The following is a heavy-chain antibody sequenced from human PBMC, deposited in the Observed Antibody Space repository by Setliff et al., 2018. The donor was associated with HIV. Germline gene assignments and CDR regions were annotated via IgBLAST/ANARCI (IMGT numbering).Heavy chain of an antibody. J-gene: IGHJ3*01. D-gene: IGHD4-17*01. CDR2: IYFTGSS. CDR3: ARVQMAYAAFDV. V-gene: IGHV4-59*01. Sequence: SETLSLTCTVSGGSISTYYWSWIRQPPGKGLEWIGSIYFTGSSDNNPSLRSRVTLSVDTSKHQFSLKLSSVTAADTAVYYCARVQMAYAAFDVWGQGTMVTVTS. CDR1: GGSISTYY.